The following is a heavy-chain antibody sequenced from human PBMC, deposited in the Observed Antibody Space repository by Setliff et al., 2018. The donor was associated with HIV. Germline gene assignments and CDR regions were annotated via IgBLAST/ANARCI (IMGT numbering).Heavy chain of an antibody. CDR3: ARVGDYNFWSGYKYNYYYGMDV. J-gene: IGHJ6*02. CDR2: IGGSGT. CDR1: GFILSEYT. Sequence: GGSLRLSCAGSGFILSEYTISWVRQTPGKGLEWVSAIGGSGTYYADSVKGRFTISRDKSKNTVFLQMNSLRVEDTAVYYCARVGDYNFWSGYKYNYYYGMDVWGQGTTVTVSS. V-gene: IGHV3-23*01. D-gene: IGHD3-3*01.